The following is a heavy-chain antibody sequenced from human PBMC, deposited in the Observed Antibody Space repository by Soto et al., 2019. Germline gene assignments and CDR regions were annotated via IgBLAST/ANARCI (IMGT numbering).Heavy chain of an antibody. CDR1: GFSFSDSA. J-gene: IGHJ4*01. CDR3: TSPPSGSDGDDSDY. Sequence: EVQLVESGGGWVQPGGSLKLSCSGSGFSFSDSAIHWVRQASGQGLEWVGRIRDKANNYATAYDVSVRGRFTISRDDSENTAYLQMNSLKTENTAVYYCTSPPSGSDGDDSDYWGHGTLVTVSS. CDR2: IRDKANNYAT. V-gene: IGHV3-73*02. D-gene: IGHD1-26*01.